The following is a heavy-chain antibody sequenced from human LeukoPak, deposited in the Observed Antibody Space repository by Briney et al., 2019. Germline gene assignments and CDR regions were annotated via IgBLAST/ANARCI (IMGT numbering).Heavy chain of an antibody. CDR1: GYTFTSYD. CDR2: MNPNSGNT. J-gene: IGHJ4*02. Sequence: ASVKVSCKASGYTFTSYDINWVRQATGQGLEWMGWMNPNSGNTGYAQKLQGRVTMTTDTSTSTAYMELRSLRSDDTAVYYCARGIMITFGGVTQFDYWGQGTLVTVSS. D-gene: IGHD3-16*01. V-gene: IGHV1-8*02. CDR3: ARGIMITFGGVTQFDY.